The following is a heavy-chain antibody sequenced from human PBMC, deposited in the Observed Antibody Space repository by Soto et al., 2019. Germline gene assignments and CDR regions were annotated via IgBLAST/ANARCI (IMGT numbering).Heavy chain of an antibody. CDR2: INSNSGGT. D-gene: IGHD2-21*02. Sequence: QEQLVQSGAEVKKPGASVKVSCKASGYTFTDHYIHWVRQAPGQGLEWMGWINSNSGGTNSAQKFQGRVTMTRDTSISTAYMELTRLRSDDTAMYYCARESPSLAYCGGDCYSIDYWGQGTLVTVSS. CDR1: GYTFTDHY. V-gene: IGHV1-2*02. CDR3: ARESPSLAYCGGDCYSIDY. J-gene: IGHJ4*02.